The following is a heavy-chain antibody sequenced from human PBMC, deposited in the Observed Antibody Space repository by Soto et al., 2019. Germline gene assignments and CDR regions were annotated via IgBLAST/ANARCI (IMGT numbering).Heavy chain of an antibody. J-gene: IGHJ4*02. Sequence: GGSLRLSCAASGFTFSSYAMHWVRQAPGKGLEWVAVISYDGSNKYYADSVKGRFTISRDNSKNTLYLQMNSLRAEDTAVYYCARDVADYDILTGYYQFDYWGQ. CDR3: ARDVADYDILTGYYQFDY. D-gene: IGHD3-9*01. V-gene: IGHV3-30-3*01. CDR2: ISYDGSNK. CDR1: GFTFSSYA.